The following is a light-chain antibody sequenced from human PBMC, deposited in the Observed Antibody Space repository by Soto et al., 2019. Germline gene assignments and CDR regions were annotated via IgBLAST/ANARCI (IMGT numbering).Light chain of an antibody. CDR1: SSDVGGYNY. CDR3: CSYTTSNTRQIV. Sequence: QSALTQPASVSGSPGQSITISCTGTSSDVGGYNYVSWYQQHPGKAPNFMIYDVSNRPSGVSNRCSGSKSGNTASLTISGLQAEDEADYYCCSYTTSNTRQIVFGTGTKLTVL. CDR2: DVS. V-gene: IGLV2-14*01. J-gene: IGLJ1*01.